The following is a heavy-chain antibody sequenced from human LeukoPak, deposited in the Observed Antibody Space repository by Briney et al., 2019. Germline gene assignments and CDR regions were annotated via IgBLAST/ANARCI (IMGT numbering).Heavy chain of an antibody. D-gene: IGHD6-19*01. CDR1: GFTFSTYS. CDR3: ARGGKQWPPDY. J-gene: IGHJ4*02. CDR2: ISSSSSYI. Sequence: GGSLRLSCAASGFTFSTYSMNWVRQAPGKGLEWVSSISSSSSYIYYADSVKGRFTISRDNAKNSLYLQMNSLRAEDTAVYYCARGGKQWPPDYWGQGTLVTVSS. V-gene: IGHV3-21*01.